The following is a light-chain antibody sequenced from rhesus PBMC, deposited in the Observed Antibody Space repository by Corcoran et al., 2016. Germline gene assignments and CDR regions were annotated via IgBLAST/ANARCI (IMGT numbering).Light chain of an antibody. V-gene: IGKV3-53*02. J-gene: IGKJ1*01. CDR1: QSVNSY. CDR2: GAS. Sequence: QVILTQSPATLSLSPGERATLSCRASQSVNSYLAWYQQKPGQAPKLLINGASSRATGIPDRVRGSGSGTEFTLTISSLEPEDFAVYYCQKYSNSPWTFGQGTKVEIK. CDR3: QKYSNSPWT.